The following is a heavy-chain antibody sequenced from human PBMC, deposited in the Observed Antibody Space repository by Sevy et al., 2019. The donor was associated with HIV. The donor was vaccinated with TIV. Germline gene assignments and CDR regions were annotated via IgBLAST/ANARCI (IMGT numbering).Heavy chain of an antibody. CDR3: AKDLLAMKGPMDV. CDR1: GFTFSSYG. J-gene: IGHJ6*02. Sequence: GGSLRLSCAASGFTFSSYGMHWVRQAPGKGLEWVAVISYDGSNKYYADSVKGRFTISRDNSKNTLYLQMNSLRAEDTAMYYCAKDLLAMKGPMDVWGQGTTVTVSS. CDR2: ISYDGSNK. V-gene: IGHV3-30*18. D-gene: IGHD5-18*01.